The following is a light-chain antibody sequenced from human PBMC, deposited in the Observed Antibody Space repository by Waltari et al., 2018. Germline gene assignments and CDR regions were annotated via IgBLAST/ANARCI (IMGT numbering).Light chain of an antibody. J-gene: IGLJ3*02. Sequence: NFMLTQSHSVSESPGRTVTISCTRSSGSVTGNSMQWYQQRPGSAPTPVIYDNKHRPSGCPARFSGSIDRSSNAASLTISGLKTEDEADYYCQSYDNSIWLFGGGTKVTVL. CDR1: SGSVTGNS. CDR2: DNK. CDR3: QSYDNSIWL. V-gene: IGLV6-57*03.